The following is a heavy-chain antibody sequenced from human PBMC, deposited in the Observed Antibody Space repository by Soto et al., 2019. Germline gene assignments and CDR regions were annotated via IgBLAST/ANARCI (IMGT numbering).Heavy chain of an antibody. CDR2: VYWDDDK. D-gene: IGHD1-1*01. V-gene: IGHV2-5*02. CDR1: GFSLSTRPVG. CDR3: AHRQLYNGAWNEGTFDY. Sequence: QITLKESGPTLVKPTQTLTLTCTFSGFSLSTRPVGVGWIRQPPGQALEWLALVYWDDDKRYNPSLKSRLTSTIDTSKTPVVLTMTNMDPVDTATYYCAHRQLYNGAWNEGTFDYWGQGTLVTVSS. J-gene: IGHJ4*02.